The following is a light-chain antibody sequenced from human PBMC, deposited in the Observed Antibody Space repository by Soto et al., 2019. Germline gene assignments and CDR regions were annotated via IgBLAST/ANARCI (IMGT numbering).Light chain of an antibody. CDR2: GAS. J-gene: IGKJ5*01. CDR3: QQYGTSPIT. Sequence: EIVLTQSAGTLSLSPGERVTLSCRASQSVRSNYLAWYRQKRGQAPRLLIYGASRRATGIPDRFSGSGSGTDFTLTINRLDPEDFAVYFCQQYGTSPITFGQGTRLDIK. CDR1: QSVRSNY. V-gene: IGKV3-20*01.